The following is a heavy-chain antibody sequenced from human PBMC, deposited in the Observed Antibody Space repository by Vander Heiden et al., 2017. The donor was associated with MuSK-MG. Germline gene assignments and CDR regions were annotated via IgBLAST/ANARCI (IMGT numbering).Heavy chain of an antibody. Sequence: EVQLLESGGGLVQPGGSLRLSCAASGFTLSTYAMSWVRQAPGKGLEWVSGLSDTGGGTYYADAVKGRFSISRDNSKNTLYLQMNSLRAEDTAIYYCAKGSHGGVVIFLYFDFWGQGTQVTVSS. D-gene: IGHD3-3*01. CDR3: AKGSHGGVVIFLYFDF. V-gene: IGHV3-23*01. CDR2: LSDTGGGT. J-gene: IGHJ4*02. CDR1: GFTLSTYA.